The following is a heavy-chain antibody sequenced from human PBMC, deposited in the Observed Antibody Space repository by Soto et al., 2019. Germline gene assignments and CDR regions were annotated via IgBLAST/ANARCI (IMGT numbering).Heavy chain of an antibody. D-gene: IGHD2-2*02. CDR1: GYTFTGYY. V-gene: IGHV1-2*02. CDR2: INPNSGGT. CDR3: ASSLGYCSSTSCYRVVRPYYHYGMDV. J-gene: IGHJ6*02. Sequence: GASVKVSCKASGYTFTGYYMHWVRQAPGQGLEWMGWINPNSGGTNYAQKFQGRVTMTRDTSISTAYMELSRLRSDDTAVYYCASSLGYCSSTSCYRVVRPYYHYGMDVWGQGTTVTVSS.